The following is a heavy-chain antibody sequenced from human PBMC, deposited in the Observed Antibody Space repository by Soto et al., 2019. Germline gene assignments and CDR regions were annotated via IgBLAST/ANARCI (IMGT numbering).Heavy chain of an antibody. Sequence: QVQLVESGGGVVQPGRSLRLSCAASGFPFSSYGMHWVRQAPGKGLEWVAVISYDGSNKYYADSVKGRFTISRDNSKNTLYLQMNSLRAEDTAVYYCAKGPIAAAGTGWGQGTLVTVSS. J-gene: IGHJ4*02. D-gene: IGHD6-13*01. CDR2: ISYDGSNK. CDR1: GFPFSSYG. CDR3: AKGPIAAAGTG. V-gene: IGHV3-30*18.